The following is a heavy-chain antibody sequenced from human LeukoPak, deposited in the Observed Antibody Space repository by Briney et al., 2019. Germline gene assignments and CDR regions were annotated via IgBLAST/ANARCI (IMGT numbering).Heavy chain of an antibody. Sequence: SETLSLTCTASGDSIGTSGYYWSWIRQHPGTGLEWIAYIHYIGNTYYNPSLESRVTMSVDTSSNQFSLNVASVTAADTAVYYCARVRDDYFFDYWGQGILVTVSS. J-gene: IGHJ4*02. D-gene: IGHD3-3*01. CDR2: IHYIGNT. CDR3: ARVRDDYFFDY. V-gene: IGHV4-31*03. CDR1: GDSIGTSGYY.